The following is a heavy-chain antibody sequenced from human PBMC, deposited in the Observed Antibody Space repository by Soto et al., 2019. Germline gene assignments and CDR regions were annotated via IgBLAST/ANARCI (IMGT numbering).Heavy chain of an antibody. V-gene: IGHV3-9*01. J-gene: IGHJ6*03. Sequence: EVQLVESGGGLVQPGRSLRLSCAASGFTFDDYAMHWVRQAPGKGLEWVSGISRNSGSIGYADSVKGRFTISRDNAKNSLYLQMNSLRAEDTALYYCAKDMKREWLGYYMDVWGKGTTVTVSS. CDR3: AKDMKREWLGYYMDV. D-gene: IGHD6-19*01. CDR2: ISRNSGSI. CDR1: GFTFDDYA.